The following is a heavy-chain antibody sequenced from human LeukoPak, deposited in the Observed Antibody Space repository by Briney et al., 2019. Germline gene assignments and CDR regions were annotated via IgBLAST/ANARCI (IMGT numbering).Heavy chain of an antibody. J-gene: IGHJ4*02. CDR1: TYTFTNNY. CDR3: ASTLELKAGFDY. D-gene: IGHD1-7*01. CDR2: IIPIFGTA. V-gene: IGHV1-69*05. Sequence: SVKVSCKASTYTFTNNYLHWVRQAPGQGLEWMGGIIPIFGTANYAQKFQGRVTITTDESTSTAYMELSSLRSEDTAVYYCASTLELKAGFDYWGQGTLVTVSS.